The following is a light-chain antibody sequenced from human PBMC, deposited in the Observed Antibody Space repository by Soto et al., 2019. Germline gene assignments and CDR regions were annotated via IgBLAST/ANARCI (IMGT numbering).Light chain of an antibody. CDR2: EAS. V-gene: IGKV1-5*03. CDR3: QQYNNWPFS. J-gene: IGKJ5*01. CDR1: QNINSW. Sequence: DIHMTQSPSTLSASVGDRVPITCRASQNINSWLAWYQQKPGKAPKLLIYEASSLESGVPSRFSGSGSGTEFTLTISGLQSEDFALYFCQQYNNWPFSFGQGTRLEIK.